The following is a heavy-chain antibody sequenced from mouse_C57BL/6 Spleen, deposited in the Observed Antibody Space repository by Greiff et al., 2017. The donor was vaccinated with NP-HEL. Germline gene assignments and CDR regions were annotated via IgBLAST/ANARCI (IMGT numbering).Heavy chain of an antibody. J-gene: IGHJ1*03. CDR3: AKMEVNWYFEV. D-gene: IGHD2-1*01. V-gene: IGHV2-5*01. Sequence: VQLQQSGPGLVQPSPSLSITCTVSGFSLTSSGVHWVRQSPGKGLEWLGVIWRGGSTDYNAAFMSRLSITKDNSKSQIFFKMNSLQADDTAIYYCAKMEVNWYFEVWGTGTTVTVSS. CDR2: IWRGGST. CDR1: GFSLTSSG.